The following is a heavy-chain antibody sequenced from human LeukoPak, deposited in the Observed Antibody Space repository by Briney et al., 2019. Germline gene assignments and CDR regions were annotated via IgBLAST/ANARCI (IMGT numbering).Heavy chain of an antibody. CDR1: GFTLGDYW. D-gene: IGHD1-14*01. CDR2: IKQDGSEK. J-gene: IGHJ4*02. Sequence: GGSLRLSCAASGFTLGDYWMGWVRQAQGKGLEWVANIKQDGSEKYYVDSVKGRFTISRENAKNSLYLQMNSLRAEDTAVYYCARARYQPLSHFDYWGQGILVTVSS. V-gene: IGHV3-7*03. CDR3: ARARYQPLSHFDY.